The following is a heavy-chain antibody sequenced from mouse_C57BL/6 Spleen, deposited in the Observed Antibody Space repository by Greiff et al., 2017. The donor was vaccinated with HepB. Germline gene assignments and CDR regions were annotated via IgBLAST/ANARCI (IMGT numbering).Heavy chain of an antibody. Sequence: KVEESGGGLVQPGGSLSLSCAASGFTFTDYYMSWVRQPPGKALEWLGFIRNKANGYTTEYSASVKGRFTISRDNSQSILYLQMNALRAEDSATYYCARALITTVVATRAMDYWGQGTSVTVSS. CDR2: IRNKANGYTT. CDR3: ARALITTVVATRAMDY. D-gene: IGHD1-1*01. CDR1: GFTFTDYY. V-gene: IGHV7-3*01. J-gene: IGHJ4*01.